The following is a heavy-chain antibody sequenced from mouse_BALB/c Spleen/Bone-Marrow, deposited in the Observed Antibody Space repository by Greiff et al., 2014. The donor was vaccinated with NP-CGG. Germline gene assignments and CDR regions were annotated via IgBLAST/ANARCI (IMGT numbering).Heavy chain of an antibody. Sequence: QVQLQQSGPGLVAPSQSLSITCTVSGFSLTGYGANWVRQPPGKGLEWLGMIWGDGSTDYNSALKSRLNISKDNSKGQIFLKMKRRQTEDEANYFCARPTMITDYATDYWGQGTSVTVSS. CDR2: IWGDGST. D-gene: IGHD2-4*01. V-gene: IGHV2-6-7*01. CDR3: ARPTMITDYATDY. CDR1: GFSLTGYG. J-gene: IGHJ4*01.